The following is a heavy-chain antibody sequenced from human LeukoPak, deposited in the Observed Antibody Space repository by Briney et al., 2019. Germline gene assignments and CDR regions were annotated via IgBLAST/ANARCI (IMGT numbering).Heavy chain of an antibody. CDR3: AILGPGPLLGFGDLGRY. V-gene: IGHV5-51*01. CDR2: IFPGDSDT. Sequence: GESLKISCEGSGYSFNKYWIAWVRQVPGKGLEWMGIIFPGDSDTRYSPSFQGQLTISANKSISTAYLQWSSLKASDTAMYYWAILGPGPLLGFGDLGRYWGQGTLVTVPS. J-gene: IGHJ4*02. CDR1: GYSFNKYW. D-gene: IGHD3-10*01.